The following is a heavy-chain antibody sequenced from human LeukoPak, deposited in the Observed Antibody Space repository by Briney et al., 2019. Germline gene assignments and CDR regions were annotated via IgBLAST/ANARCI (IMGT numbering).Heavy chain of an antibody. J-gene: IGHJ5*02. CDR2: IYYSGST. V-gene: IGHV4-59*01. D-gene: IGHD1-26*01. CDR3: ARDGTSGSYFPNWFDP. Sequence: SETLSLTCTVSGGSISSYYWSWIRQPPGKGLEWIGYIYYSGSTNYNPSLKSRVTISVDTSKNQFSLKLSSVTAADTAVYYCARDGTSGSYFPNWFDPWGQGTLVTVSS. CDR1: GGSISSYY.